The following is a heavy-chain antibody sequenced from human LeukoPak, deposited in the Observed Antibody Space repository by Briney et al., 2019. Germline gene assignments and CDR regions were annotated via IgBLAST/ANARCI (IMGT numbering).Heavy chain of an antibody. V-gene: IGHV4-34*01. D-gene: IGHD6-13*01. CDR2: INHSGST. CDR3: ARGLFIGGSSWYNWFDP. CDR1: GGSFSGYY. Sequence: SETLSLTCAVYGGSFSGYYWSWIRQPPGKGLEWIGEINHSGSTNYNPSLKSRVTISVDTSKNQFSLKLSSVTAADTAVYYRARGLFIGGSSWYNWFDPWGQGTLVTVSS. J-gene: IGHJ5*02.